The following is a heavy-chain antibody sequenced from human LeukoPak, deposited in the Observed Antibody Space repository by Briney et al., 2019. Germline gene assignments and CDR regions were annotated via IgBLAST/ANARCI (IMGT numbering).Heavy chain of an antibody. CDR2: ISSSSSYI. V-gene: IGHV3-21*01. D-gene: IGHD3-22*01. Sequence: GGSPRLSCAASGFTFSSYSMNWVRQAPGKGLEWVSSISSSSSYIYYADSVKGRFTISRDNAKNSLYLQMNSLRAEDTAVYYCARDSSLAYYYDSSGYSTPDYWGQGTLVTVSS. CDR1: GFTFSSYS. CDR3: ARDSSLAYYYDSSGYSTPDY. J-gene: IGHJ4*02.